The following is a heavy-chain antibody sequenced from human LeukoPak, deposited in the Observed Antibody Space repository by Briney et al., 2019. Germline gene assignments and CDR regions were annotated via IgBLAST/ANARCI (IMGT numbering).Heavy chain of an antibody. CDR3: ARSGCSSTSCYQADY. CDR1: GGSFSGYY. Sequence: PSETLSLTCAVYGGSFSGYYWSWIRQPPGKGLEWIGEINHSGSTNYNPSLKSRVTISVDTSKNQFSLKPSSVTAADTAVYYCARSGCSSTSCYQADYWGQGTLVTVSS. V-gene: IGHV4-34*01. CDR2: INHSGST. D-gene: IGHD2-2*01. J-gene: IGHJ4*02.